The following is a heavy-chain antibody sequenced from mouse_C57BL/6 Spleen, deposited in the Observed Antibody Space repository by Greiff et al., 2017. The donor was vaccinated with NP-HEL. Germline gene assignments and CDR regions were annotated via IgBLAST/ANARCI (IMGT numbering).Heavy chain of an antibody. CDR2: INPSSGYT. V-gene: IGHV1-7*01. CDR1: GYTFTSYW. D-gene: IGHD2-12*01. Sequence: VQLQQSGAELAKPGASVKLSCKASGYTFTSYWMHWVKQRPGQGLEWIGYINPSSGYTKYNQKFKDKAPLTADKSSSTAYMQLSSLTYEDSAVYYCARESYYHYFDYWGQGTTLTVSA. J-gene: IGHJ2*01. CDR3: ARESYYHYFDY.